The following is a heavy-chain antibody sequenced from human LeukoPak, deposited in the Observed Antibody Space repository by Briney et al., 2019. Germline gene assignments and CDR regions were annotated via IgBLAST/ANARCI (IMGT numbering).Heavy chain of an antibody. CDR1: GGSISSGGYY. V-gene: IGHV4-30-2*01. Sequence: PSETLSLTCTVSGGSISSGGYYWSWIRQPPGKGLEWIGYIYHSGSTYYNPSLKSRVTISVDTPKNQFSLKLSSVTAADTAVYYCAREGSERSLSSGWPGEYYYMDVWGKGTTVTVSS. J-gene: IGHJ6*03. CDR2: IYHSGST. D-gene: IGHD6-19*01. CDR3: AREGSERSLSSGWPGEYYYMDV.